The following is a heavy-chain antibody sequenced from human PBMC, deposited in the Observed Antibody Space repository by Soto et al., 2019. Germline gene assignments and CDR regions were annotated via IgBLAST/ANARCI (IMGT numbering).Heavy chain of an antibody. Sequence: PGGSLRLSCAASGFTFSGSAMHWVRQASGKGLEWVGRIRSKANSYATAYAASVKGRFTISRDDSKNTAYLQMNSLKTEDTAVYYCTRQIAAAGNWFDPWGQGTLVTVSS. D-gene: IGHD6-13*01. J-gene: IGHJ5*02. CDR2: IRSKANSYAT. CDR3: TRQIAAAGNWFDP. V-gene: IGHV3-73*01. CDR1: GFTFSGSA.